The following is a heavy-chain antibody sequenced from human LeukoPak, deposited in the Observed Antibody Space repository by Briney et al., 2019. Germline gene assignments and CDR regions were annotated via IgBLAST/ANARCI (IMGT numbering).Heavy chain of an antibody. Sequence: ASVKVSCKASGGTFSSYGFSWVRQAPGQGLEWMGRIIPILGIANYAQKFQGRVTITADKSTSTAYMELSSLRSEDTAVYYCARSTFGELSWFDPWGQGTLVTVSS. CDR1: GGTFSSYG. D-gene: IGHD3-10*01. CDR2: IIPILGIA. CDR3: ARSTFGELSWFDP. J-gene: IGHJ5*02. V-gene: IGHV1-69*04.